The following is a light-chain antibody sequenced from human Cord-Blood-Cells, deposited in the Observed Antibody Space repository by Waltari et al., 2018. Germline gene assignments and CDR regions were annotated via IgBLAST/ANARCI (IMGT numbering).Light chain of an antibody. CDR2: AAS. V-gene: IGKV1-39*01. CDR1: QSISSY. J-gene: IGKJ5*01. Sequence: DIQMTQSPSSLSASVGDRVTITCRASQSISSYLNWYKQKPGKAPKLLIYAASRLQSGVPSRFSGSGSRTDFTLTISSLQPEDFATYYCQQSYSTPITFGQGTRLEIK. CDR3: QQSYSTPIT.